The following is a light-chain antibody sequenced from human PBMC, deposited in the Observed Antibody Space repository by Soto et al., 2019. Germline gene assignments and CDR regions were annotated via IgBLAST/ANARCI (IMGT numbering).Light chain of an antibody. CDR3: QSYDSSLSGSGA. V-gene: IGLV1-40*01. CDR2: GNS. J-gene: IGLJ2*01. Sequence: QSVLTQPPSVSGAPGQRVTISCTGSSSNIGAGYDVHWYQQLPGTAPKLLIYGNSNRPSGVPDRFSGSKSGTSASLAITGLQAEDEADYYCQSYDSSLSGSGAFGGGTQLTVL. CDR1: SSNIGAGYD.